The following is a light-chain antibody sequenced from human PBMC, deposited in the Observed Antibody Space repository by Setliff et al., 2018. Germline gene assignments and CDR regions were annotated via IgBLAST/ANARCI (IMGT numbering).Light chain of an antibody. CDR3: SSYAGSLYV. J-gene: IGLJ1*01. CDR1: SNDVGGYNY. Sequence: QSALPQPRSVSGSPGQSVTISCTGTSNDVGGYNYVSWYQQHPGKAPKLMIYDVSKRPSGVPDRFSGSKSGNTASLTVSGLQAEDEADYYCSSYAGSLYVFGTGTKVTVL. CDR2: DVS. V-gene: IGLV2-11*01.